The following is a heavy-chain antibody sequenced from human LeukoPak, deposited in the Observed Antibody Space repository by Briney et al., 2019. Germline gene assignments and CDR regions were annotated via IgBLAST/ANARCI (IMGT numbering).Heavy chain of an antibody. CDR1: GGPISSSGYY. J-gene: IGHJ4*02. CDR2: IYYSGST. V-gene: IGHV4-61*05. CDR3: ARHPPLVGATEDY. Sequence: SETLSLTCTVSGGPISSSGYYWSWIRQHPGKGLEWIGYIYYSGSTNYNPSLKSRVTISVDTSKNQFSLKLSSVTAADTAVYYCARHPPLVGATEDYWGQGTLVTVSS. D-gene: IGHD1-26*01.